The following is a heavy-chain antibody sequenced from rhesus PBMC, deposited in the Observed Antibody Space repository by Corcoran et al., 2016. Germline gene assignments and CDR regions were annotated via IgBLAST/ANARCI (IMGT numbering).Heavy chain of an antibody. Sequence: QVQLEESGPGLVKPSETLSLTCAVSGGSISGYYWHWIRQPPGNGLEGIGYFGGSRRSPEHNPSPKSRVTIATGTYKNHLSLRLGSVTAADTAVYYCARERDSGRYLNCFDYWGQGVLVTVSS. J-gene: IGHJ4*01. V-gene: IGHV4S5*01. CDR1: GGSISGYY. CDR2: FGGSRRSP. CDR3: ARERDSGRYLNCFDY. D-gene: IGHD3-16*01.